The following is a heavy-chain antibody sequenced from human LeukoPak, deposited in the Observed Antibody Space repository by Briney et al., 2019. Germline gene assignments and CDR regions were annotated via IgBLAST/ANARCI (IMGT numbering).Heavy chain of an antibody. Sequence: GRSLRLSCAASGFTFSSYGMHWVHHAPGKGLEWVAVISYDGSNKYYADSVKGRLTISRDNSKNTLYLQMNSLRAEDTAVYYCAKDLRSGWESDIDYWGQGTLVTVSS. CDR1: GFTFSSYG. CDR3: AKDLRSGWESDIDY. J-gene: IGHJ4*02. V-gene: IGHV3-30*18. D-gene: IGHD6-19*01. CDR2: ISYDGSNK.